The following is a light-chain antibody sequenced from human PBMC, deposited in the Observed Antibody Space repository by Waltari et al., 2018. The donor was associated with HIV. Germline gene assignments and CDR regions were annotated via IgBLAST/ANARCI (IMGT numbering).Light chain of an antibody. Sequence: DIQMTQSPSSVSASVGDRVTLTCRASRDISSGLAWFQQKPGKAPKLLIYAASRLQRGVPSRFSGSGSGTDFILTISSLQPEDFATYYCQQANSFHLTFGGGTKVEIK. CDR3: QQANSFHLT. CDR1: RDISSG. J-gene: IGKJ4*01. V-gene: IGKV1D-12*01. CDR2: AAS.